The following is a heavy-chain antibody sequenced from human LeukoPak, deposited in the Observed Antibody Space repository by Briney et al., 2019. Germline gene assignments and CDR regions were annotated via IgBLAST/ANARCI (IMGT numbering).Heavy chain of an antibody. CDR1: GFTFSSYS. V-gene: IGHV3-23*01. Sequence: PGGSLRLSCAASGFTFSSYSLNWVRQAPGKGLEWVSVIYGSGTTTYYADSVRGRFTISRDSSKSTMYLQMNSLRVEDTAVYYCANSIGAYSTWASLDPWGQGTLVTVSS. CDR2: IYGSGTTT. CDR3: ANSIGAYSTWASLDP. J-gene: IGHJ5*02. D-gene: IGHD7-27*01.